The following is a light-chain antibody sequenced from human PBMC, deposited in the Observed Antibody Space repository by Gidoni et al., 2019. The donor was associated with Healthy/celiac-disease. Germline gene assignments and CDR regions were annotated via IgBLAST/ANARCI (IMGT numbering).Light chain of an antibody. J-gene: IGKJ2*01. CDR2: GTS. CDR1: QSVSSN. CDR3: QQYNNWPMST. Sequence: ATLSCRASQSVSSNLAWYQQKPGQAPRLLIYGTSTRATGIPARFSGSGSGTEFTLTISSLQSEDFAVYYCQQYNNWPMSTFXQXTKLEIK. V-gene: IGKV3-15*01.